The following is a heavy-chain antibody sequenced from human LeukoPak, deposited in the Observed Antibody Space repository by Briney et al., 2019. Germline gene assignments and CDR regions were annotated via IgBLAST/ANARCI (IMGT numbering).Heavy chain of an antibody. CDR2: ISAYNGNT. D-gene: IGHD3-10*01. V-gene: IGHV1-18*04. CDR3: ARESRYYGSGSYLVDY. CDR1: GYTFTSYG. J-gene: IGHJ4*02. Sequence: GASVKVSCKASGYTFTSYGISWVRQAPGQGLEWMGWISAYNGNTNYAQKLRGRVTMTTDTSTSTAYMELRSLRSDDTAVYYCARESRYYGSGSYLVDYWGQGTLVTVSS.